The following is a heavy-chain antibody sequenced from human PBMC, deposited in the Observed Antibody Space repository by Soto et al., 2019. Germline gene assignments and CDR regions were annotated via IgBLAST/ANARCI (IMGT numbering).Heavy chain of an antibody. CDR1: GGSISSGGYY. Sequence: SQTLSLTCTVSGGSISSGGYYWSWIRQHPGKGLEWIGYIYYSGSTYYNPSLKSRVTISVDTSKNQFSLKLSSVTVADTAVYYCARDTVSIAARRGAFDIWGQGTMVTVSS. D-gene: IGHD6-6*01. J-gene: IGHJ3*02. CDR2: IYYSGST. V-gene: IGHV4-31*03. CDR3: ARDTVSIAARRGAFDI.